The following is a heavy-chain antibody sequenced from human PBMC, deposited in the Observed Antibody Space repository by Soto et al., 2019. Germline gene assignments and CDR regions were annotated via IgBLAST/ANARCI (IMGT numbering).Heavy chain of an antibody. Sequence: GSMRLSCAASGFTVSSNYMSWVRQAPGKGLEWVSVIYSGGSTYYADSVKGRFTISRDNSKNTLYLQMNSLRAEDTAVYYCARDHCSGGSCYGGDYYDMDVWGQGTTVTVSS. J-gene: IGHJ6*02. CDR3: ARDHCSGGSCYGGDYYDMDV. D-gene: IGHD2-15*01. CDR2: IYSGGST. CDR1: GFTVSSNY. V-gene: IGHV3-53*01.